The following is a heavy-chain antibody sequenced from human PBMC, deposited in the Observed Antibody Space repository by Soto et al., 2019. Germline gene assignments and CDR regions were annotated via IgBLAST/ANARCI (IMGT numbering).Heavy chain of an antibody. CDR1: GGSISSSSYY. D-gene: IGHD3-10*01. J-gene: IGHJ4*02. CDR3: ARRESVTMVRGVAPFDY. CDR2: IYYSGST. V-gene: IGHV4-39*01. Sequence: SETLSLTCTVSGGSISSSSYYWGWIRQPPGKGLEWIGSIYYSGSTYYNPSLKSRVTISVDTSKNQFSLKLSSVTAADTAVYYCARRESVTMVRGVAPFDYWGQGTLVTVS.